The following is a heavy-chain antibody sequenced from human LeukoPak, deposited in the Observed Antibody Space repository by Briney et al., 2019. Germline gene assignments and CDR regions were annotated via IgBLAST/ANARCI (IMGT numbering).Heavy chain of an antibody. CDR1: GDSISSYY. V-gene: IGHV4-4*07. CDR3: ARAGDNCSGGTCYRWFEP. J-gene: IGHJ5*02. Sequence: PSETLSLTCTVSGDSISSYYWSWFRQPAGKGLEWIGRIYTSGSTSYNPPLKSRVTMSVDTSKNQFSLNLRSVTAADTAVYYCARAGDNCSGGTCYRWFEPWGQGILVTVSS. CDR2: IYTSGST. D-gene: IGHD2-15*01.